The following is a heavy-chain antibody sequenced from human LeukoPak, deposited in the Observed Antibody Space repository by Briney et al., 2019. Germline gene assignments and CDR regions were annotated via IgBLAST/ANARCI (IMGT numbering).Heavy chain of an antibody. D-gene: IGHD5-18*01. J-gene: IGHJ4*02. CDR3: ASPPNSYGYIRSRNVYYFDY. CDR2: VSYDGSNK. V-gene: IGHV3-30-3*01. CDR1: GFSFRSSA. Sequence: GGSLRLSWAASGFSFRSSAMSWVRQAPGKGLEWVAVVSYDGSNKYYADSVKGRFTISRDNSKNTLYLQMNSLRAEDTAVYYCASPPNSYGYIRSRNVYYFDYWGQGTLVTVSS.